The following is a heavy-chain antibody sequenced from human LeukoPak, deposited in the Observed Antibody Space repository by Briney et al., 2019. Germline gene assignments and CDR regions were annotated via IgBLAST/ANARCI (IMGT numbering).Heavy chain of an antibody. CDR1: GFTFDDYA. V-gene: IGHV3-9*03. D-gene: IGHD1-26*01. Sequence: GGSLRLSCAASGFTFDDYAMHWVRQAPGKGLEWVSGISWNSGSVGYADSVKGRFTISRDNAKNSLYPQMNSLRAEDMALYYCAKVSQAQKVGAIDYWGQGTLVTVSS. CDR2: ISWNSGSV. CDR3: AKVSQAQKVGAIDY. J-gene: IGHJ4*02.